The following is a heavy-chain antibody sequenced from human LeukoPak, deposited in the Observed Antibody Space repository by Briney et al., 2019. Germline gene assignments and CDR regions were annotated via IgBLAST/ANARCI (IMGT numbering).Heavy chain of an antibody. V-gene: IGHV1-2*02. Sequence: ASVKVSCKASGYTFTGYYMHWVRQAPGQGLEWMGWINPNSGGTNYAQKFQGRVTMTRDTSISTAYMELSRLRSDDTAVYYCAREKGELLWSDAFDIWGQGTMVTVSS. CDR3: AREKGELLWSDAFDI. CDR2: INPNSGGT. CDR1: GYTFTGYY. D-gene: IGHD1-26*01. J-gene: IGHJ3*02.